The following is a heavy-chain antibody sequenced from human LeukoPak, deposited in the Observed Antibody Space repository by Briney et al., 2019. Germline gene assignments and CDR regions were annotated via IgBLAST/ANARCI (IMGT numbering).Heavy chain of an antibody. CDR1: GGSISFSTYY. CDR2: IYYSGNT. Sequence: KPSETLSLTCTVSGGSISFSTYYWGWIRQPPGKGLDWIGSIYYSGNTYYNPSLKSRVTILVDTSKNQCSLNLISVTAADTAVYYCARSPQGTATTANWLDPWGQGTLVTVSS. CDR3: ARSPQGTATTANWLDP. J-gene: IGHJ5*02. V-gene: IGHV4-39*07. D-gene: IGHD4-17*01.